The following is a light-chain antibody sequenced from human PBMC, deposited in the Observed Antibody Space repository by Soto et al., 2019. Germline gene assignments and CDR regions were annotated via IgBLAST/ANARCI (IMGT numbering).Light chain of an antibody. CDR2: TND. CDR1: STNIGSNT. Sequence: QSVLTQPPSASGTPGQRVTISCSGSSTNIGSNTVNWFQQLPGTAPKLVIHTNDQRPSGVPDRFSASKAGTSASLAIRGLLSEDEADYYCAAWDDSLNGYVFGTGTKLTVL. CDR3: AAWDDSLNGYV. V-gene: IGLV1-44*01. J-gene: IGLJ1*01.